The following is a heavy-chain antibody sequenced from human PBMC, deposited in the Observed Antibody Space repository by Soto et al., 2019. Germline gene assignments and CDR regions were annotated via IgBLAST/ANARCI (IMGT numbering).Heavy chain of an antibody. V-gene: IGHV3-66*01. J-gene: IGHJ4*02. Sequence: EVQLVESGGGLVQPGGSLRLSCAASGFTVSNNYMSWVRQAPGKGLEWVSVIYSGGSTYYADYVKGRFTISRDNSNNTLYLQMNSLRAEDTAVYYCARNRLWFGEPLPDFWGQGTLVTVSS. CDR2: IYSGGST. D-gene: IGHD3-10*01. CDR1: GFTVSNNY. CDR3: ARNRLWFGEPLPDF.